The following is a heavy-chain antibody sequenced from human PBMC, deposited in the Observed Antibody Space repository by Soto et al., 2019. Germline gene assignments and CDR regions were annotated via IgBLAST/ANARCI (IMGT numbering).Heavy chain of an antibody. V-gene: IGHV2-5*02. CDR3: AHLTTGGFYFDY. CDR2: IYWDDDK. D-gene: IGHD4-17*01. CDR1: GFSLRNSGAG. J-gene: IGHJ4*02. Sequence: QITLKESGPTLVKPTQTLTLTCTFSGFSLRNSGAGVGWIRQLPGKALEWLAHIYWDDDKRYSPSLKSRLTNTKDTAKNQVVLTITNMDPVDTATYYCAHLTTGGFYFDYWGQGTQVIVAS.